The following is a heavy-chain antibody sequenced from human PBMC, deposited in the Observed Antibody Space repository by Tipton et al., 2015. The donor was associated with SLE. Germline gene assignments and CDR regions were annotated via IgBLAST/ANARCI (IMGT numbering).Heavy chain of an antibody. CDR2: IYPGESEI. V-gene: IGHV5-51*03. J-gene: IGHJ3*01. CDR1: GYSFTSYW. CDR3: ARRGSQLAFCV. Sequence: VQLVQSGAEVKKSGESLKISCQASGYSFTSYWIVWVRQMPGKGLELMGIIYPGESEIRYSPSFQGQVTISADRSTAYLQWSSLKSSATAMYYCARRGSQLAFCVWGQGTMVTVPS. D-gene: IGHD3-3*02.